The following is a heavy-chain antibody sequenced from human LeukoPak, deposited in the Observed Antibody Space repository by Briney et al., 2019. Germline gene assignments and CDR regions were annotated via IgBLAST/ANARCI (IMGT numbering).Heavy chain of an antibody. J-gene: IGHJ2*01. CDR3: AKIGVIGHWYYDL. CDR1: GFPFSSHG. D-gene: IGHD3/OR15-3a*01. CDR2: ISSGSDYT. V-gene: IGHV3-23*01. Sequence: EGSLRLSCAASGFPFSSHGMSWVRQTPGKGPEWVSSISSGSDYTFYADSVRGRFTIFRDNSKNTMYLQMNSLRVGDTAVYYCAKIGVIGHWYYDLWGRGTLVTVSS.